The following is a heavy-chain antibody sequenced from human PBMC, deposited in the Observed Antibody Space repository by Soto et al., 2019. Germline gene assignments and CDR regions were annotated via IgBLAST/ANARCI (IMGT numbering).Heavy chain of an antibody. V-gene: IGHV1-69*01. D-gene: IGHD1-7*01. CDR3: ARDGDITGTTGSWFDP. Sequence: SVKVSCKASGGTFSSYAISWVRQAPGQGLEWRGGIIPIFGTANYAQKFQGRVTITADESTSTAYMELSSLRSEDTAVYYCARDGDITGTTGSWFDPWGQGTLVTVSS. J-gene: IGHJ5*02. CDR1: GGTFSSYA. CDR2: IIPIFGTA.